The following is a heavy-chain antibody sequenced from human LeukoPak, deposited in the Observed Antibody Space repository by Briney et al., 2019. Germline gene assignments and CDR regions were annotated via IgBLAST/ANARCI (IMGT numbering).Heavy chain of an antibody. CDR1: GFTFGDYA. V-gene: IGHV3-49*03. D-gene: IGHD2-15*01. J-gene: IGHJ4*02. CDR2: IRNKSYGGTT. CDR3: ARGCGGGTCSCGVEDH. Sequence: PGGSLRLSCTGSGFTFGDYAISWFRQAPGKGLEWVGIIRNKSYGGTTEYAASVKDRFTVSRDDSKSIAFLLMNSLQTGDTGLYYCARGCGGGTCSCGVEDHWGQGALVTVSS.